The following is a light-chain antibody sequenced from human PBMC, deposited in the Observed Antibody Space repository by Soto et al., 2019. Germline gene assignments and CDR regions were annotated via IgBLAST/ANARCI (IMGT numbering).Light chain of an antibody. V-gene: IGLV2-23*01. Sequence: QSALTQPASVSGSPGQSITISCTGTSSDVRSYNLVSWYQQHPGKAPKLMIYEDIERPSGVSNRFSGSKSGNTASLTISGLQTEDEADYYCCSYAGGTSVVFGGGTKVTVL. CDR1: SSDVRSYNL. CDR2: EDI. J-gene: IGLJ2*01. CDR3: CSYAGGTSVV.